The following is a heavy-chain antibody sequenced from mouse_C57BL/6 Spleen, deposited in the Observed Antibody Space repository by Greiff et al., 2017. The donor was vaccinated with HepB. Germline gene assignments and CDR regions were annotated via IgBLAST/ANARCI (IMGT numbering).Heavy chain of an antibody. D-gene: IGHD2-4*01. J-gene: IGHJ1*03. CDR1: GFTFSSYT. V-gene: IGHV5-9*01. Sequence: DVMLVESGGGLVKPGGSLKLSCAASGFTFSSYTMSWVRQTPEKRLEWVATISGGGGNTYYPDSVKGRFTISRDNAKNTLYLQMSSLRSEDTALYYCARRGYDYDAWYFDVWGTGTTVTVSS. CDR2: ISGGGGNT. CDR3: ARRGYDYDAWYFDV.